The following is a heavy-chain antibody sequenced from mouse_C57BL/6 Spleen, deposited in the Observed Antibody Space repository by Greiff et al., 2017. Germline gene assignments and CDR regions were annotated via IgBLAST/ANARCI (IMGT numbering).Heavy chain of an antibody. J-gene: IGHJ2*01. Sequence: QVQLKQPGAELVMPGASVKLSCKASGYTFISYWMHWVKQRPGQGLEWIGEIDPSDSYTNYNQKFKGKSTLTVDKSSSTAYMQLSSLTSEDSAVYYCARGFITTVVADYWGQGTTLTVSS. V-gene: IGHV1-69*01. CDR2: IDPSDSYT. CDR1: GYTFISYW. CDR3: ARGFITTVVADY. D-gene: IGHD1-1*01.